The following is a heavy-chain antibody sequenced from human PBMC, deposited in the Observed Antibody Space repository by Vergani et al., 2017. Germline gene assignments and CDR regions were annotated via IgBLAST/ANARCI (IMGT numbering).Heavy chain of an antibody. D-gene: IGHD3-10*01. Sequence: QVQLQESGPGLVKPSQTLSLTCTVSGGSISSGDSYWSWIRQSPGKALEWIGYISNSGSTFFNPSLKSRVTLSVDTSQNRFSLRLTSVTAADTAVYFCARYYGSGTRGDDFDPWCQGSLVTVSS. V-gene: IGHV4-30-4*08. CDR1: GGSISSGDSY. CDR3: ARYYGSGTRGDDFDP. CDR2: ISNSGST. J-gene: IGHJ5*02.